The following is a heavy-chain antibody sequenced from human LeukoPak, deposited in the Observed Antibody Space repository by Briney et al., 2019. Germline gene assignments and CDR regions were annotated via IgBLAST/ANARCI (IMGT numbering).Heavy chain of an antibody. CDR1: GGSIRSYY. D-gene: IGHD3-22*01. CDR2: IYTSGST. CDR3: ARSNYFYDSSGPFDY. Sequence: KPSETLSLTCPVSGGSIRSYYWSWIRQPAGKGLEWIGRIYTSGSTNYNPSLKSRVTMSVDTSKNQFSLKLSSVTAADTAVYYCARSNYFYDSSGPFDYWGQGTLVTVSS. V-gene: IGHV4-4*07. J-gene: IGHJ4*02.